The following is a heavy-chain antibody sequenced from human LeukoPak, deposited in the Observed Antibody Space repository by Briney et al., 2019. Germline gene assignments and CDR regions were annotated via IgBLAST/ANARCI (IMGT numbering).Heavy chain of an antibody. D-gene: IGHD3-22*01. J-gene: IGHJ2*01. CDR1: GGSISSGGYS. CDR3: AREGHYDSSGYYRVDDWYFDL. Sequence: PSETLSLTCAVSGGSISSGGYSWSWIRQPPGKGLEWIGYIYHSGSTYYNPSLKSRVTISVDRSKNQFSLKLSSVTAADTAVYYCAREGHYDSSGYYRVDDWYFDLWGRGTLVTVSS. V-gene: IGHV4-30-2*01. CDR2: IYHSGST.